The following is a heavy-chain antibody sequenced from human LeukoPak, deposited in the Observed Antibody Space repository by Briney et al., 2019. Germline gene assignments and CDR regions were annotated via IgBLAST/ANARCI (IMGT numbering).Heavy chain of an antibody. CDR2: ISTSSIYI. Sequence: GGSLRLSCAASGFTFSSSWMTWVRQAPGKGLEWVSSISTSSIYIYYADSVKGRFTISRDNAKKSLYLQMNSLRAEDTAVYYCARGQDTVITSRDAFDIWGQGTMVTVSS. CDR1: GFTFSSSW. CDR3: ARGQDTVITSRDAFDI. D-gene: IGHD4-23*01. V-gene: IGHV3-21*01. J-gene: IGHJ3*02.